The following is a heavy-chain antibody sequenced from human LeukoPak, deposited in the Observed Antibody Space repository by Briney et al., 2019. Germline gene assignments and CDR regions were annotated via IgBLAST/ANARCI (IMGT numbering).Heavy chain of an antibody. CDR2: IYTSGST. Sequence: PSETLSLTCTVSGGSISSYYWSWIRQPAGKGLEWIGRIYTSGSTNYNPSLKSRVTISVDTSKNQLSLKLSSVTAADTAVYYCARVEAAAGHYYYYYMDVWGKGTTVTASS. CDR3: ARVEAAAGHYYYYYMDV. D-gene: IGHD6-13*01. CDR1: GGSISSYY. V-gene: IGHV4-4*07. J-gene: IGHJ6*03.